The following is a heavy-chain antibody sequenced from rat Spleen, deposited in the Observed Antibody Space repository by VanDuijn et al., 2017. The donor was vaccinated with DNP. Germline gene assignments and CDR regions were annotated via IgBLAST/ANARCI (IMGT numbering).Heavy chain of an antibody. V-gene: IGHV5S13*01. Sequence: EVQLVESGGGLVQPGRSLKLSCAASGFTFSDYYMAWVRQAPTKGLEWVAYISTGGSNTYYRDSVKGRFTISRDNAKNTQYLQMDSLRSEDTATYYCGRHGRGNPPFDYWGQGVTVTVSS. CDR2: ISTGGSNT. J-gene: IGHJ2*01. CDR3: GRHGRGNPPFDY. CDR1: GFTFSDYY. D-gene: IGHD4-5*01.